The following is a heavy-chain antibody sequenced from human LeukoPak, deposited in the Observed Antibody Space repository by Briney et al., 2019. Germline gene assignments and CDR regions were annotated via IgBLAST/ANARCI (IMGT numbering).Heavy chain of an antibody. J-gene: IGHJ4*02. D-gene: IGHD4-23*01. V-gene: IGHV4-38-2*01. CDR3: ARKYGSNAGYFDY. CDR2: SYHSGTS. Sequence: TSETLSLTCAVSGYSISTGYYWGWVRQPPGKALEWIGNSYHSGTSYYNPSLKSRVSISVDTSKNQFSLKLRSVTAADTAVYYCARKYGSNAGYFDYWGQGALVTVSS. CDR1: GYSISTGYY.